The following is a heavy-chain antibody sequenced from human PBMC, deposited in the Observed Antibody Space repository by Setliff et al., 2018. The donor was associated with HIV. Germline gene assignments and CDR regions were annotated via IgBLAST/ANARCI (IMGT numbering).Heavy chain of an antibody. CDR2: IYSSGRT. CDR1: GGSITSSGYN. V-gene: IGHV4-31*03. Sequence: PSETLSLTCIVSGGSITSSGYNWNWIRQHPGKGLEWIGYIYSSGRTSYNPSLQSRVSISEDTSKNQFSLKMRSVTAADTAVYYCARHSDFWSEDAFDIWAQGTVVTVSS. J-gene: IGHJ3*02. D-gene: IGHD3-3*01. CDR3: ARHSDFWSEDAFDI.